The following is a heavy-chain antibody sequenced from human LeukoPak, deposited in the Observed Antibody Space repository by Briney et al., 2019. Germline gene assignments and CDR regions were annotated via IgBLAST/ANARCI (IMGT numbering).Heavy chain of an antibody. J-gene: IGHJ3*02. CDR3: ARPPPYDFWSGSRSDAFDI. CDR2: IKQDGSEK. D-gene: IGHD3-3*01. CDR1: GFTFSSYW. V-gene: IGHV3-7*01. Sequence: GGSLRLSCAASGFTFSSYWMSWVRQAPGKGLEWVANIKQDGSEKYYVDSVKGRFTISRDNAKNSLYLQMNSLRAEDTAVYYCARPPPYDFWSGSRSDAFDIWGQGTMVTVSS.